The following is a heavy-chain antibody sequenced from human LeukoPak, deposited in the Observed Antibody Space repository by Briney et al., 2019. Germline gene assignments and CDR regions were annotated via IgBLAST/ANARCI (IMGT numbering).Heavy chain of an antibody. D-gene: IGHD4-17*01. CDR1: GGSFSGYY. J-gene: IGHJ4*02. CDR3: ARRPTVTTSVQYFDY. CDR2: INHSGST. Sequence: SETLSLTCAVYGGSFSGYYWSWIRQPPGKGLEWIGEINHSGSTNYNPSLKSRVTISVDTSKNQFSLKLSSVTAADTAVYYCARRPTVTTSVQYFDYWGQGTLVTVSS. V-gene: IGHV4-34*01.